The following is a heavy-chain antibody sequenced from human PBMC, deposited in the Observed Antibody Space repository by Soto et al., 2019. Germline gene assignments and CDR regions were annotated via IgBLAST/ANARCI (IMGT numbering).Heavy chain of an antibody. D-gene: IGHD3-9*01. CDR3: ARERSGLVITDNWFDP. J-gene: IGHJ5*02. V-gene: IGHV1-69*02. CDR1: GGTFRSYT. Sequence: CSKGSGGTFRSYTLCWGQQDTGQGLEWMGRIIPILGIANYAQKFQGRVTITRDTSASTAYMELSSLRSEDTAVYYCARERSGLVITDNWFDPWGQGTLVTVSS. CDR2: IIPILGIA.